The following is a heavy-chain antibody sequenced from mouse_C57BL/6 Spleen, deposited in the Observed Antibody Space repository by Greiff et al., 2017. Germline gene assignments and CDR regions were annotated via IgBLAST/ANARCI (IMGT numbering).Heavy chain of an antibody. Sequence: EVQLQESGPGLVKPSQSLSLTCSVTGYSITSGYYWNWIRQFPGNKLEWMGYISYDGSNNYNPSLKNRISITRDTSKNQFFLKLNSVTTEDTATYYCARIHYYGNHWYFDGWGTGTTVTVSS. J-gene: IGHJ1*03. V-gene: IGHV3-6*01. CDR3: ARIHYYGNHWYFDG. CDR1: GYSITSGYY. D-gene: IGHD1-1*01. CDR2: ISYDGSN.